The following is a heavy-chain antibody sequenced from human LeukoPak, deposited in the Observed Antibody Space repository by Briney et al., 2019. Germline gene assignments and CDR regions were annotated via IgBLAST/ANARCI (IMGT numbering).Heavy chain of an antibody. Sequence: SVKVSCKASGFTFNSSAVQWVRQARGQRLEWIGWIVVGSGNTNYAQKFQERVTITRDMSTSTAYMELSSLRSEDTAVYYCAAERAYSGSYYGDAYFDYWGQGTLVTVSS. CDR3: AAERAYSGSYYGDAYFDY. V-gene: IGHV1-58*01. D-gene: IGHD1-26*01. CDR1: GFTFNSSA. J-gene: IGHJ4*02. CDR2: IVVGSGNT.